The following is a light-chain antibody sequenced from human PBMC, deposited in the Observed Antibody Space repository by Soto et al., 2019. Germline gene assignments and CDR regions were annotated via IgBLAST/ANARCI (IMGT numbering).Light chain of an antibody. V-gene: IGLV1-40*01. CDR2: GRN. CDR3: QSYDNTLGGHVV. J-gene: IGLJ2*01. Sequence: QSVLTQPPSVSGAPGQRLTISCTGSSSNIGANFDVQWYQQLPGTAPKLLIFGRNNRPSGVPDRFSASKSGTSAPLAITGLQAEDEGEYYCQSYDNTLGGHVVFGGGTKLTVL. CDR1: SSNIGANFD.